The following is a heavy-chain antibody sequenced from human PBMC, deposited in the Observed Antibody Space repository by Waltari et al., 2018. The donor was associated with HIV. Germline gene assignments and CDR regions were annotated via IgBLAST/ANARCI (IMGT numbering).Heavy chain of an antibody. J-gene: IGHJ4*02. CDR1: GYSISTAYY. CDR2: VYHSGST. Sequence: QVQLQESGPGLVKPSETLSLTCAVSGYSISTAYYWGWIRPPPGKGLQWIGNVYHSGSTYFSRSLKSRVTISVDTSKNQFSLKLTAVTAADTAVYYCAREDGHYIQVPGIWGQGALVTVSS. V-gene: IGHV4-38-2*01. D-gene: IGHD1-20*01. CDR3: AREDGHYIQVPGI.